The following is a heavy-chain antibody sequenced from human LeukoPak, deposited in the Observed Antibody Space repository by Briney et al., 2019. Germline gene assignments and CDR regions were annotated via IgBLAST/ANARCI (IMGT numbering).Heavy chain of an antibody. Sequence: GGSLRLSCAASGFTFSIYAMHWVRQAPGKGLEWVAVISYDGSNKYYADSVKGRFTISRDNSKDTLYLQMNSLRAEDTAVYYCARDSGEVEMATNPDYWGQGTLVTVSS. V-gene: IGHV3-33*05. CDR3: ARDSGEVEMATNPDY. D-gene: IGHD5-24*01. CDR2: ISYDGSNK. J-gene: IGHJ4*02. CDR1: GFTFSIYA.